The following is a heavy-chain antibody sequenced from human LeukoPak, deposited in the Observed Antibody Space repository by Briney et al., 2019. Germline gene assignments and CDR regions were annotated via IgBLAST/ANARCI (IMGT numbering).Heavy chain of an antibody. V-gene: IGHV4-59*10. CDR1: GGPFTNYY. CDR3: ARNRIYYGYAFDI. Sequence: PSETLSLTCAVYGGPFTNYYWSWIRQPAGKGLEWIGRIYTSGSTNYNPSLKSRVTMSVDTSKNQFSLKLSSVTAADTAVYYCARNRIYYGYAFDIWGQGTMVTVSS. CDR2: IYTSGST. J-gene: IGHJ3*02. D-gene: IGHD3-10*01.